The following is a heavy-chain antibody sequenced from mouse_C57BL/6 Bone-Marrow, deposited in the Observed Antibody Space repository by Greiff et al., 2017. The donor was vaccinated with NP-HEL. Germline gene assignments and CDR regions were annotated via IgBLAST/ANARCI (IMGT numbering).Heavy chain of an antibody. Sequence: DVHLVESGGDLVKPGGSLKLSCAASGFTFSSYGMSWVRQTPDKRLEWVATISSGGSYTYYPASVKGRFTISRDNAKNTLYLQMSSLKSEDTAMYYCARHKLSTVYYFDDWGQGTTRTVSS. V-gene: IGHV5-6*01. CDR3: ARHKLSTVYYFDD. CDR2: ISSGGSYT. J-gene: IGHJ2*01. D-gene: IGHD4-1*02. CDR1: GFTFSSYG.